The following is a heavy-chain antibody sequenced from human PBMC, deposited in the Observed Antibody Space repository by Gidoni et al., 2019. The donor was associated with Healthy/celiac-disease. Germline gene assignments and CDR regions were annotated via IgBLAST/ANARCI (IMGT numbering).Heavy chain of an antibody. Sequence: QVQLVESGGGVVQPGRSLRLSCAASGFTFSSYAMHWVRQAPGKGLEWVAVISYDGSNKYYADSVKGRFTISRDKSKNTLYLQMNSLRAEDTAVYYCARDKNETTVTLGAFDIGGQGTMVTVSS. CDR2: ISYDGSNK. V-gene: IGHV3-30-3*01. CDR3: ARDKNETTVTLGAFDI. D-gene: IGHD4-17*01. CDR1: GFTFSSYA. J-gene: IGHJ3*02.